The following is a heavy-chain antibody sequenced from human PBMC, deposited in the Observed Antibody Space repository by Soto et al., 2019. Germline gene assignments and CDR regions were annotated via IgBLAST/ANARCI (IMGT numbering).Heavy chain of an antibody. D-gene: IGHD2-2*02. CDR2: ISGSGGST. CDR3: AKAKEGYCSSTSCYTSMDV. V-gene: IGHV3-23*01. CDR1: GFTFSSYA. J-gene: IGHJ6*02. Sequence: GESLKISCAASGFTFSSYAMSWVRQAPGKGLEWVSAISGSGGSTYYADSVKGRFTISRDNSKNTLYLQMNSLRAEDTAVYYCAKAKEGYCSSTSCYTSMDVWGQGTTVTVSS.